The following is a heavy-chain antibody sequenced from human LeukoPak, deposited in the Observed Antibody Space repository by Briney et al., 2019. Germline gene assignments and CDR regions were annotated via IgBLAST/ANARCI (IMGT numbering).Heavy chain of an antibody. Sequence: GGSLRLSCAASGFTFSSYAMHWVRQAPGKGLEWVAVISYDGSNKYYADSVKGRFTISRDNSKNTLYLQMNSLRAEDTAVYYCARDKDSSSSLDYWGQGTLVTVSS. D-gene: IGHD3-22*01. J-gene: IGHJ4*02. CDR1: GFTFSSYA. CDR3: ARDKDSSSSLDY. V-gene: IGHV3-30*04. CDR2: ISYDGSNK.